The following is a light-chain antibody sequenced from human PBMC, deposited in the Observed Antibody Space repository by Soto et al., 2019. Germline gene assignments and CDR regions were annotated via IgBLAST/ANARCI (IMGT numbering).Light chain of an antibody. J-gene: IGKJ1*01. CDR3: LWRT. CDR1: QSISSW. V-gene: IGKV1-5*03. CDR2: KAP. Sequence: DIQMTQAPSTMSASVGDRVTITCRASQSISSWLAWYQQKPGQAPKLLTYKAPSLESGVPSRFSGSGFGTEFTLTISSLQPDDFAPYYCLWRTFGQGTKVDIK.